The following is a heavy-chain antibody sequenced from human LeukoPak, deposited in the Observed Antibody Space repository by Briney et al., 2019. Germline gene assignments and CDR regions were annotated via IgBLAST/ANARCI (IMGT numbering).Heavy chain of an antibody. J-gene: IGHJ3*02. CDR1: GYTFTGYY. Sequence: GASVKVSCKASGYTFTGYYMHWVRQAPGQGLEWMGWISAYNGNTNYAQNLQGRVTMTTDTSTSTAYMELRSLRSDDTAIYYCARDRRFPDDVFDIWGQGTLVTVSS. CDR3: ARDRRFPDDVFDI. CDR2: ISAYNGNT. D-gene: IGHD2-21*01. V-gene: IGHV1-18*04.